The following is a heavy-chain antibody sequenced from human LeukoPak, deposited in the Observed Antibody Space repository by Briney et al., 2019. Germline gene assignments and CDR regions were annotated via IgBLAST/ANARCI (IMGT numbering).Heavy chain of an antibody. CDR1: GYTFTTYA. J-gene: IGHJ4*02. V-gene: IGHV1-3*01. D-gene: IGHD5-18*01. CDR2: LSGVNGNT. CDR3: AKGNTYGFDY. Sequence: GASVKVSCKTSGYTFTTYAMHWVRQAPGQRLEWMGWLSGVNGNTKYSQRFQGRVTITRDTSASAAYMELSSLTSEDTAVYYCAKGNTYGFDYWGQGTLVTVSS.